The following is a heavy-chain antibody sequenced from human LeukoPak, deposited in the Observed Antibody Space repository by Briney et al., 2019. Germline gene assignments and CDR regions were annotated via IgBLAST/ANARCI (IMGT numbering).Heavy chain of an antibody. J-gene: IGHJ4*02. D-gene: IGHD3-22*01. CDR1: GFTFSSYN. V-gene: IGHV3-21*01. Sequence: KTGGPLRLSCAASGFTFSSYNMNWVRQAPGKGLEGVSSITSGSSYIYYADSVKGRFTISRDNAKNSLYLQMNSLRAEDTAVYYCARSRDYYDSSGYYYWGQGTLVTVSS. CDR2: ITSGSSYI. CDR3: ARSRDYYDSSGYYY.